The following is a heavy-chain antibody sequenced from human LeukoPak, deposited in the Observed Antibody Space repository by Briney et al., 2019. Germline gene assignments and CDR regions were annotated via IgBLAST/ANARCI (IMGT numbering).Heavy chain of an antibody. J-gene: IGHJ3*02. CDR1: GGSISSSSYY. Sequence: SETLSLTCTVSGGSISSSSYYWGWIRQPPGKGLEWFGSIYYSGSTYYNPSLKSRVTISVDTSKNQFSLKLSSVTAADTAVYYCARRFRGYYDSSGYSGDAFDIWGQGTMVTVSS. CDR3: ARRFRGYYDSSGYSGDAFDI. D-gene: IGHD3-22*01. V-gene: IGHV4-39*01. CDR2: IYYSGST.